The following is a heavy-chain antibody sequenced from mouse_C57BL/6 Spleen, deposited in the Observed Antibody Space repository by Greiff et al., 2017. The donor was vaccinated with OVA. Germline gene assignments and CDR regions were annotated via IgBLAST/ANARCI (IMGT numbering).Heavy chain of an antibody. CDR2: ISYSGST. CDR1: GYSITSDY. Sequence: VQLKQSGPGLAKPSQTLSLTCSVTGYSITSDYWNWIRKFPGNKLEYMGYISYSGSTYYNQSLKSRISITRDTSKNQYYLQLNSVTTEDTATYYCARSPTTVGWYFDGWGTGTTVTVSS. CDR3: ARSPTTVGWYFDG. J-gene: IGHJ1*03. V-gene: IGHV3-8*01. D-gene: IGHD1-1*01.